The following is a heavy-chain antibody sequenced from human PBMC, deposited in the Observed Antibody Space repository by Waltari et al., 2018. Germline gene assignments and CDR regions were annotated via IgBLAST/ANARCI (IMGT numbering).Heavy chain of an antibody. CDR3: VRETMSRGPPSGSFSI. CDR2: TDPTSGGT. CDR1: GYIFSEYF. Sequence: QVQLIQSGAEVKQPGASVKVSCKASGYIFSEYFLHWLRRARGERLEWMGRTDPTSGGTDFAQKFQGRVAMTTDMSITTVYMELRSLTSDDTAVYYCVRETMSRGPPSGSFSIWGQGTMVTVSA. V-gene: IGHV1-2*06. J-gene: IGHJ3*02. D-gene: IGHD1-26*01.